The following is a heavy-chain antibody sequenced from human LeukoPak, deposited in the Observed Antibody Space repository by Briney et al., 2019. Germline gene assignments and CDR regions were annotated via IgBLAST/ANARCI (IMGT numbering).Heavy chain of an antibody. CDR1: GYTFTGYY. CDR2: IIPIFGTA. Sequence: ASVKVSCKASGYTFTGYYMHWVRQAPGQGLEWMGGIIPIFGTANYAQKFQGRVTITADKSTSTAYMELSSLRSEDTAVYYCARDMYSSTTYAFDMWGQGTVVTVSS. V-gene: IGHV1-69*06. D-gene: IGHD6-13*01. J-gene: IGHJ3*02. CDR3: ARDMYSSTTYAFDM.